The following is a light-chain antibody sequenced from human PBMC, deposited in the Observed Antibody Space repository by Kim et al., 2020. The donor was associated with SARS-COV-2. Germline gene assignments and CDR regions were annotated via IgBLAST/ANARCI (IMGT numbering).Light chain of an antibody. CDR3: QAWDSSTYVV. V-gene: IGLV3-1*01. CDR2: QDS. CDR1: KLGDKY. Sequence: VSPGRTASFTCSGDKLGDKYACWYQQKPGQSPVLVIYQDSKRPSGIPERLSGSNSGNTATLTISGTQAMDEADYYCQAWDSSTYVVFGGGTQLTVL. J-gene: IGLJ2*01.